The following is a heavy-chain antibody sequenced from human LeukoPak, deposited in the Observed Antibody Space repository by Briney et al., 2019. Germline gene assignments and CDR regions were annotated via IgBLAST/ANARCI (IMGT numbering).Heavy chain of an antibody. J-gene: IGHJ4*02. V-gene: IGHV4-38-2*02. D-gene: IGHD3-10*01. CDR2: IYHSGGT. Sequence: SETLSLTCTVSGYSISSGYYWGWIRQPPGKGLGWIGTIYHSGGTYYNPSLKSRVTISVDTSKNQFSLKLSSVTAADTAVYYCAREPGSEWGQGTLVTVSS. CDR3: AREPGSE. CDR1: GYSISSGYY.